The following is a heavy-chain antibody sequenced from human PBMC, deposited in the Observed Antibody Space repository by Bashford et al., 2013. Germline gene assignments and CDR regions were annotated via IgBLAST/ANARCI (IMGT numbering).Heavy chain of an antibody. J-gene: IGHJ4*02. CDR2: IYTGGTT. V-gene: IGHV3-53*01. D-gene: IGHD3-10*01. Sequence: VRQAPGSGLEWVSTIYTGGTTYYAGSVKGRFTISRDDSKNTLFLQMSSLRAEDTAVYYCARASPSGNYWPYFDYWGQGTLVTVSS. CDR3: ARASPSGNYWPYFDY.